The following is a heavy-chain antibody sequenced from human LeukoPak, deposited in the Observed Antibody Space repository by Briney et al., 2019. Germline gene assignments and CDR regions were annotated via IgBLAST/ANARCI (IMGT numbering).Heavy chain of an antibody. V-gene: IGHV1-46*01. D-gene: IGHD2-15*01. Sequence: ASVKVSCKASGYTFSVYHMHWVRQAPGQGLEWMGIINPSGGTTSYAQKFQGRVTMTRDMSTSTVYMELSSLRSDDTAVYYCARDSRGSCHYWGQGTLVTVSS. CDR2: INPSGGTT. CDR3: ARDSRGSCHY. CDR1: GYTFSVYH. J-gene: IGHJ4*02.